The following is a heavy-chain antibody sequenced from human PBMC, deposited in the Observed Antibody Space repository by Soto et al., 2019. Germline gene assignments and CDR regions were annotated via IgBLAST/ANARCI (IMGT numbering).Heavy chain of an antibody. CDR2: INHSGST. CDR3: ARLGRATYYYYGMDV. CDR1: GGSISSSIYY. J-gene: IGHJ6*02. Sequence: SETLSLTCTVSGGSISSSIYYWGWIRQPPGKGLEWIGSINHSGSTNYNPSLKSRVTISVDTSKNQFSLKLSSVTAADTAVYYCARLGRATYYYYGMDVWGQGTTVTVS. V-gene: IGHV4-39*07. D-gene: IGHD5-12*01.